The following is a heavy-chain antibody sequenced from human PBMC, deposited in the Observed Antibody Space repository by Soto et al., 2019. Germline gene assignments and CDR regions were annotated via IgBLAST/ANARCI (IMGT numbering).Heavy chain of an antibody. V-gene: IGHV4-4*07. CDR1: RGSILSYS. J-gene: IGHJ6*02. CDR2: IHTSGNT. CDR3: VRADAGLYGMDV. D-gene: IGHD6-13*01. Sequence: SDTLALTCTVSRGSILSYSWGRVRQPAGKGLEWIGRIHTSGNTNYNPSLKSRVTMSVDTSKNQVSLELISVTAADTAVYYCVRADAGLYGMDVWGQGTTVTVSS.